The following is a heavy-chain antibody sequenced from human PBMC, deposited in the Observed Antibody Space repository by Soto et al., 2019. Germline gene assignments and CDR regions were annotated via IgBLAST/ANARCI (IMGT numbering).Heavy chain of an antibody. CDR3: ARGSLPTVTLAWFDP. D-gene: IGHD4-17*01. CDR2: IYYSGST. J-gene: IGHJ5*02. Sequence: QVQLQESGPGLVKPSQTLSLTCTVSGGSISSGGYYWSWIRQHPGKGLEWIGYIYYSGSTYYNPYLKSRVTISVDSSKNQFSLKLRSVTAADTAVYYCARGSLPTVTLAWFDPWGQGTLVTVSS. V-gene: IGHV4-31*03. CDR1: GGSISSGGYY.